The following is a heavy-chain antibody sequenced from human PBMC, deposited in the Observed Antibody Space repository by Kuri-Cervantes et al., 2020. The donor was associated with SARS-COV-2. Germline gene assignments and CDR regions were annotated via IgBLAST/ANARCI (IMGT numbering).Heavy chain of an antibody. D-gene: IGHD1-14*01. CDR1: GFTFSSYA. CDR2: ISSNGGST. J-gene: IGHJ4*02. Sequence: GGSLRLSCAASGFTFSSYAMHWVRQAPGKGLEYVSAISSNGGSTYYADSVKGRFTISRDNSKNSLYLQMNSLRAEDTAFYYCTREGPGYWGQGTLVTVSS. V-gene: IGHV3-64*02. CDR3: TREGPGY.